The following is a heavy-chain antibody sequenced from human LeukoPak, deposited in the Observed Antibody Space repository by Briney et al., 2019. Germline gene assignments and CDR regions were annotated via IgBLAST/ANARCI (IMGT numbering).Heavy chain of an antibody. V-gene: IGHV3-21*01. CDR2: ISSSSSYI. J-gene: IGHJ6*03. D-gene: IGHD3-10*01. CDR3: ARLGLYYYYYMDV. Sequence: GGSLRLSCAASGFTFSSYSMNWVRQAPGKGLEWVSSISSSSSYIYYADSVKGRFTISRDNAKNSPYLQMNSLRAEDTAVYYCARLGLYYYYYMDVWGKGTTVTVSS. CDR1: GFTFSSYS.